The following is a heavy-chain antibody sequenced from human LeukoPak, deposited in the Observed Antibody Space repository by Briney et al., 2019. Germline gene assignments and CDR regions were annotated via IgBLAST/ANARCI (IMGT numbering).Heavy chain of an antibody. CDR3: ARENCDGTTCYNTIYL. CDR2: ITSNGGSA. D-gene: IGHD2-2*02. J-gene: IGHJ5*02. V-gene: IGHV3-64*01. Sequence: GGTLRLSCAASGFTFSIYAMHWVRQAPGKGLEHVSAITSNGGSATYANPVKGRFTISRDNSKNTLYLQMLSLRAEDVSVYNFARENCDGTTCYNTIYLWGKGNLVSVSS. CDR1: GFTFSIYA.